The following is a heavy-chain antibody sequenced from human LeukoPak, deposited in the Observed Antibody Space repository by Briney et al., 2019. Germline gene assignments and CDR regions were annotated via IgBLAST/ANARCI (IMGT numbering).Heavy chain of an antibody. CDR2: IVIGSGNT. CDR3: ATTENDYGDYGYWFDP. J-gene: IGHJ5*02. D-gene: IGHD4-17*01. V-gene: IGHV1-58*02. Sequence: SVKVSCKASGFTLTTFAIQWVRQTRGQRLEWIGWIVIGSGNTNYAQKFLERATITRDLSTRTAYMELSSLRSDDTAMYYCATTENDYGDYGYWFDPWGQGTLVTVSS. CDR1: GFTLTTFA.